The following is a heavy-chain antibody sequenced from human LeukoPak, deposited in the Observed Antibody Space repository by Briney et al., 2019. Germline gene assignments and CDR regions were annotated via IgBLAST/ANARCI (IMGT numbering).Heavy chain of an antibody. V-gene: IGHV3-23*01. CDR2: ISGSGGST. CDR1: GFTFSSYA. Sequence: GGSLRLSCAASGFTFSSYAMSWVRQAPGKGLEWVSAISGSGGSTYYGDSVKGRFTISRDNSKNTLYLQMNSLRAEDTAVYYCAGRARTYYYYGMDVWGQGTTVTVSS. D-gene: IGHD1-26*01. J-gene: IGHJ6*02. CDR3: AGRARTYYYYGMDV.